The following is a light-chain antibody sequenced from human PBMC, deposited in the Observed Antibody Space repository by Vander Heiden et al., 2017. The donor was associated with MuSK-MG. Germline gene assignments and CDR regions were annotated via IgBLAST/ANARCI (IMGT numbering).Light chain of an antibody. CDR3: QSSDSSGTFHGV. CDR2: NGT. J-gene: IGLJ2*01. Sequence: SYELTQSPAVSVFPGQTARITCSGDGLPKEHVYWFQQRAGQAPLLVIFNGTERPSGIPERFSGSTSGTSVTFTIRGVQAEDEADYYCQSSDSSGTFHGVFGGGTKLTVL. CDR1: GLPKEH. V-gene: IGLV3-25*03.